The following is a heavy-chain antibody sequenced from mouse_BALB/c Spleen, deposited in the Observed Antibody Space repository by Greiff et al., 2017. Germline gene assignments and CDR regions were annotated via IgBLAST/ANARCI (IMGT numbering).Heavy chain of an antibody. D-gene: IGHD2-4*01. CDR3: ARWLYYDYDGGFAY. V-gene: IGHV1-7*01. J-gene: IGHJ3*01. CDR2: INPSTGYT. CDR1: GYTFTSYW. Sequence: VQLQQSGAELAKPGASVKMSCKASGYTFTSYWMHWVKQRPGQGLEWIGYINPSTGYTEYNQKFKDKATLTADKSSSTAYMQLSSLTSEDSAVYYCARWLYYDYDGGFAYWGQGTLVTVSA.